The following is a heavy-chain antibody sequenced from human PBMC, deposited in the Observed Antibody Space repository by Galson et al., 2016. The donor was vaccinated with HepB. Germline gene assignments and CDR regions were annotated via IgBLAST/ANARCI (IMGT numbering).Heavy chain of an antibody. D-gene: IGHD1-26*01. J-gene: IGHJ4*02. CDR1: TFSVSDDY. CDR3: ARGSDVGSF. Sequence: SLRLSCAASTFSVSDDYMNWVRQAPGKGLEWVSLIDRDGDTYYADSVRDRFIISRDNSKNTLHLQMNSLRAEDMAVYSCARGSDVGSFWGQGTLVTVSS. V-gene: IGHV3-66*01. CDR2: IDRDGDT.